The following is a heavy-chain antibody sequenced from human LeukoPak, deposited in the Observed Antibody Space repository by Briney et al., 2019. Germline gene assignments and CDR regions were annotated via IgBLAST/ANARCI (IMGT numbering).Heavy chain of an antibody. D-gene: IGHD2-15*01. J-gene: IGHJ4*02. CDR3: AKLDNGGSCFDY. V-gene: IGHV3-23*01. CDR2: ISSSGGST. Sequence: GGSLRLSCAASGFTFRSSAMSWVRQAPGKGLEWVSAISSSGGSTYYAGSVEGRFTISRDNSKNTLYLQMNSLRAEDTAVYYCAKLDNGGSCFDYWGQGTLVTVSS. CDR1: GFTFRSSA.